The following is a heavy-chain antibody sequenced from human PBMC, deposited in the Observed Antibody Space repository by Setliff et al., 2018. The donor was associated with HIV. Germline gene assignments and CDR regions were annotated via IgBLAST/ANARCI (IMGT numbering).Heavy chain of an antibody. Sequence: SVKVSCKASGDTFNRYTFTWVRQAPGPGPEWMGGIITILGIPNYAPKFQHRVTISADASKKTIYMELSNLKSDDTAVYFCAREVGGRNTLGSCVLDYWGQGTPVTVSS. D-gene: IGHD1-26*01. CDR2: IITILGIP. J-gene: IGHJ4*02. V-gene: IGHV1-69*10. CDR1: GDTFNRYT. CDR3: AREVGGRNTLGSCVLDY.